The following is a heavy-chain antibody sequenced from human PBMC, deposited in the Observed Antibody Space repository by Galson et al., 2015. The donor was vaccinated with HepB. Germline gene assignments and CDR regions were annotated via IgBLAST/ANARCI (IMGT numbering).Heavy chain of an antibody. V-gene: IGHV3-23*01. D-gene: IGHD5-18*01. J-gene: IGHJ5*01. CDR3: AKGYGLFDS. Sequence: SLRLSCAASGFTFSYHAMAWVRQAPGKGLEWISAITPSGDNTYSADSMKGRFFISRDNSQNTLFLQMNSLRADDTAIYFCAKGYGLFDSWGHGILVTVSS. CDR1: GFTFSYHA. CDR2: ITPSGDNT.